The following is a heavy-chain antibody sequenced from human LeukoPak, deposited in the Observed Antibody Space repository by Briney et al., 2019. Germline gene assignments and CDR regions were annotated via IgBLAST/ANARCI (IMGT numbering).Heavy chain of an antibody. CDR3: ARARLEAMVNP. J-gene: IGHJ5*02. CDR2: INHSGST. CDR1: GGSFSGYY. V-gene: IGHV4-34*01. D-gene: IGHD5-18*01. Sequence: SETLSLTCAVYGGSFSGYYWSWIRQPPGKGLEWFGEINHSGSTNYNPSLKSRVTISVDTSKNQFSLKLSSVTAADTAVYYCARARLEAMVNPWGQGTLVTVSS.